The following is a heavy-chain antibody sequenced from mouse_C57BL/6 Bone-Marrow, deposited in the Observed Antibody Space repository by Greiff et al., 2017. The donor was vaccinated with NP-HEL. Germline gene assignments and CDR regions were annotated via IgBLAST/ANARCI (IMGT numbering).Heavy chain of an antibody. J-gene: IGHJ3*01. CDR1: GFNIKDYY. V-gene: IGHV14-2*01. CDR3: AYYYGSSYVAWFAY. D-gene: IGHD1-1*01. Sequence: EVQLQQSGAELVKPGASVKLSCTASGFNIKDYYMHWVKQRTEQGLEWIGRIDPEDGETKYAPKFKGKATITADTSSNTAYLQLSSLTSDDTAVYYCAYYYGSSYVAWFAYWGQGTLVTVSA. CDR2: IDPEDGET.